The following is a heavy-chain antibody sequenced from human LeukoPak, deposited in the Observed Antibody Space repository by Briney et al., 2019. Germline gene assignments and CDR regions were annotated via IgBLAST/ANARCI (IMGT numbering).Heavy chain of an antibody. D-gene: IGHD6-6*01. J-gene: IGHJ4*02. Sequence: PGGSLRLSCAASGFTVSSTYMSWVRQAPGKGLEWVSAISGSGGSTYYADSVKGRFTISRDNSKNTLYLQMNSLRAEDTAVYYCAKGSGYSSSSMAGWGQGTLVTVSS. CDR2: ISGSGGST. CDR3: AKGSGYSSSSMAG. V-gene: IGHV3-23*01. CDR1: GFTVSSTY.